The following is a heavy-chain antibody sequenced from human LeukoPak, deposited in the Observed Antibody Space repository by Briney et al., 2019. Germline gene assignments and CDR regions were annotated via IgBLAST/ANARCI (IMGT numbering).Heavy chain of an antibody. CDR3: ARATQYSSGWYYYYYGMDV. D-gene: IGHD6-19*01. J-gene: IGHJ6*02. CDR2: ISAYNGNT. V-gene: IGHV1-18*01. Sequence: GASVKVSCKASGYTFTSYGISWVRQAPGQGLEWMGWISAYNGNTNYAQKLQGRVTMTTDTSTSTAYMELRSLRSDDTAVYYCARATQYSSGWYYYYYGMDVWGQGTTVTVSS. CDR1: GYTFTSYG.